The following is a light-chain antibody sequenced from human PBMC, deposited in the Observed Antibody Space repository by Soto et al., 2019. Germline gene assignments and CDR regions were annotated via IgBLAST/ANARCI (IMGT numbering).Light chain of an antibody. CDR2: DAS. V-gene: IGKV3-11*01. Sequence: EIVLTQSPATLSLSPGERATLSCRASQSVSSYLAWYQRKPGQAPRLLIYDASNRATGIPARFSGSGSGTDFTPTISSLEPEDVAVYYCQQRSNWLFTFGPGTKVDIK. CDR1: QSVSSY. J-gene: IGKJ3*01. CDR3: QQRSNWLFT.